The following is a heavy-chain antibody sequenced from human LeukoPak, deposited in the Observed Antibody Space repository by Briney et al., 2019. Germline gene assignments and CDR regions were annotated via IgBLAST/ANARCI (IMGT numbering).Heavy chain of an antibody. J-gene: IGHJ5*02. V-gene: IGHV3-23*01. Sequence: GGSLRLSCAASGFTFSSYAMSWVRQAPGKGLEWVPAFSGSGGSTYYADSVKGRFTISRDNSKNTLYLQMTSLRVEDTAVYYCAKSGGVRFDPWGQGTLVTVSS. D-gene: IGHD3-16*01. CDR1: GFTFSSYA. CDR2: FSGSGGST. CDR3: AKSGGVRFDP.